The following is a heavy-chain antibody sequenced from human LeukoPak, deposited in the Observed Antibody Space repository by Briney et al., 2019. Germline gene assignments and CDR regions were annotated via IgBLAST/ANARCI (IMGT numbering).Heavy chain of an antibody. D-gene: IGHD3-3*01. CDR3: ARYNYDFWSGYSKWFDP. Sequence: SSETLSLTCTVSGGSISSSYWSWIRQPPGKGLEWIGYIYYSGSTNYNPSLKSRVTISVDTSKNQFSLKLSSVTAADTAVYYCARYNYDFWSGYSKWFDPWGQGTLVTVSS. CDR2: IYYSGST. CDR1: GGSISSSY. V-gene: IGHV4-59*01. J-gene: IGHJ5*02.